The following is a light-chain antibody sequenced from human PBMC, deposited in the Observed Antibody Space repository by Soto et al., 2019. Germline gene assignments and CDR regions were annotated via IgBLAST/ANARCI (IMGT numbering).Light chain of an antibody. J-gene: IGKJ1*01. CDR3: LQGTHWPWT. V-gene: IGKV2-30*01. Sequence: DVVMTQSPLSLSVTPGQPASISCRSTQGLVYSDGNIYLNWFHQRPGQSTRRLIYMISNRDSGVPDRFSGSGSGTDFTLTISRVEAEDVGIYYCLQGTHWPWTFGQGTRVE. CDR1: QGLVYSDGNIY. CDR2: MIS.